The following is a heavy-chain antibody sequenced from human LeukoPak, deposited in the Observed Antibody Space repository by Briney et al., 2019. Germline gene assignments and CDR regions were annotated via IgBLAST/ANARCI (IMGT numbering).Heavy chain of an antibody. CDR3: ARVREPHYYYDSSGPLDY. J-gene: IGHJ4*02. V-gene: IGHV3-23*01. CDR1: GFTFSIYA. D-gene: IGHD3-22*01. CDR2: MSGAGGRI. Sequence: GGSLRLSCEASGFTFSIYAMSWVRQAPGKGLEWLSIMSGAGGRIEYADSVKGRFTISRDNSRNTVYLHMNSLRAEDTAVYYCARVREPHYYYDSSGPLDYWGQGTLVTVSS.